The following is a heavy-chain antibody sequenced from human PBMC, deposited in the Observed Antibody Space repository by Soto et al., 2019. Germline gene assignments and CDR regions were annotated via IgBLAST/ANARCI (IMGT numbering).Heavy chain of an antibody. CDR2: ISSSSSTI. D-gene: IGHD6-19*01. J-gene: IGHJ4*02. CDR1: GFTFSSYS. Sequence: LRLSCAASGFTFSSYSMNWVRQAPGKGLEWVSYISSSSSTIYYADSVKGRFTISRDNAKSSLYLQMNSLRDEDTAVYYCASQSSGWYEHYFDYWGQGTLVTVSS. V-gene: IGHV3-48*02. CDR3: ASQSSGWYEHYFDY.